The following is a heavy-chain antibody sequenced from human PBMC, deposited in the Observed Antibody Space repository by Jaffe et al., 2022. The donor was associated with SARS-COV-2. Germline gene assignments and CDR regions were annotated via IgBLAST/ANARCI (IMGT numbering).Heavy chain of an antibody. Sequence: EVHLLESGGGLVQPGGPLRLSCAASGFTFTSYAMGWVRQAPGKGLEWVSTISGSGSSTFYADSVKGRFTISRDNSKNTLYLQLNSLRAEDTAVYYCAKFTAGITSIKKYFDYWGPGTLVTVSS. D-gene: IGHD1-7*01. CDR2: ISGSGSST. V-gene: IGHV3-23*01. J-gene: IGHJ4*02. CDR1: GFTFTSYA. CDR3: AKFTAGITSIKKYFDY.